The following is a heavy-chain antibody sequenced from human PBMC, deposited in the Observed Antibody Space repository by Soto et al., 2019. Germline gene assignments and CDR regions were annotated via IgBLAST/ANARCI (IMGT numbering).Heavy chain of an antibody. Sequence: EVQLVESGGGLVQPGGSLRLSCAASGITFSYYWLHWVRQGPGKGLVWVSRIKFDGSTTTYADSVTGRFTISRDNAENTVYLQMSSLGAEDTAVYYCARGAYHAYYTDVWGNGATFSVAS. J-gene: IGHJ6*03. CDR1: GITFSYYW. V-gene: IGHV3-74*01. CDR2: IKFDGSTT. D-gene: IGHD3-16*01. CDR3: ARGAYHAYYTDV.